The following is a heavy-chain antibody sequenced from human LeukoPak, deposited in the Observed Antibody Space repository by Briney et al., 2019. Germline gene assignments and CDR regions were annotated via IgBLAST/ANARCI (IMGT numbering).Heavy chain of an antibody. CDR1: GGTFIHYS. J-gene: IGHJ4*02. V-gene: IGHV1-69*05. CDR3: ARGPRGGGIDY. CDR2: IIPVFGTA. Sequence: ASVEVSCKASGGTFIHYSVSWVRQAPGQGLEWMGGIIPVFGTANYAQKLQGRVTMTTDTSTSTAYMELRSLRSDDTAVYYCARGPRGGGIDYWGQGTLVTVSS. D-gene: IGHD3-16*01.